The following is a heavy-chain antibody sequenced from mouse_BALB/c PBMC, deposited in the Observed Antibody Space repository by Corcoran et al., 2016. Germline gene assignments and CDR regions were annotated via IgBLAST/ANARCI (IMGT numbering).Heavy chain of an antibody. Sequence: EVQLQQSGPELVKPGASVKISCKASGYSFTGYYMHWVKQSHVKSLEWIGRINPYNGATSYNQNFKDKASLTVDKSSSTAYMELHSLTSEDSAVYYCARRGDLDFDYRGQGTTLTVSS. CDR1: GYSFTGYY. V-gene: IGHV1-26*01. J-gene: IGHJ2*01. D-gene: IGHD3-3*01. CDR3: ARRGDLDFDY. CDR2: INPYNGAT.